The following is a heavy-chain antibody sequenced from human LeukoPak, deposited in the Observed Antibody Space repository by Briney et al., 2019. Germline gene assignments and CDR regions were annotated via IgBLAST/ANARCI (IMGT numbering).Heavy chain of an antibody. CDR3: AKFRGDRTYYYYYMDV. CDR1: GFTFSSYA. D-gene: IGHD4-17*01. Sequence: GGSLRLSCAASGFTFSSYAMNWVRQAPGKGLEWVSTISGSIGSTYYADSVKGRFTISRDNSKNTLYLQMNSLRAEDTAVYYCAKFRGDRTYYYYYMDVWGKGTTVTVSS. CDR2: ISGSIGST. V-gene: IGHV3-23*01. J-gene: IGHJ6*03.